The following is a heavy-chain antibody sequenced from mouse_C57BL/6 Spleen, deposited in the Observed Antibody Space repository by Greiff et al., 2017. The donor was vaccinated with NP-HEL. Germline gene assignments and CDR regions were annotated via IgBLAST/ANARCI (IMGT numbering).Heavy chain of an antibody. Sequence: QVQLKQPGAELVMPGASVKLSCKASGYTFTSYWMHWVKQRPGQGLEWIGEIDPSDSYTNYNQKFKGKSTLTVDKSSSTAYMQLSSLTSEDSAVYYCARRGGGRDFDYWGQGTTLTVSS. D-gene: IGHD1-1*01. V-gene: IGHV1-69*01. J-gene: IGHJ2*01. CDR2: IDPSDSYT. CDR3: ARRGGGRDFDY. CDR1: GYTFTSYW.